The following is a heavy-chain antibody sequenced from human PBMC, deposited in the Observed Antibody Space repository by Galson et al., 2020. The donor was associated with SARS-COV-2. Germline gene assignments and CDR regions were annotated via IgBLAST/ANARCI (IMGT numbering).Heavy chain of an antibody. D-gene: IGHD3-10*01. J-gene: IGHJ6*03. V-gene: IGHV4-4*02. Sequence: SETLSLTCTLSGYSITRDNWWTWVRQAPGKGLEWIGEVYRSESTNYNPSFKSRVTITIDKSKNQFYLKLASVTAADTAVYFCAGVGFFSMDVWGKGNTVIASS. CDR3: AGVGFFSMDV. CDR1: GYSITRDNW. CDR2: VYRSEST.